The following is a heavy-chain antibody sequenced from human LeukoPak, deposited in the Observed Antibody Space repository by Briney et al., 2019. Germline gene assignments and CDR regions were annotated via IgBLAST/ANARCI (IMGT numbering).Heavy chain of an antibody. D-gene: IGHD2-15*01. Sequence: SETLSLTCTVSGGSISSYYWSWIRQPAGKGLEWIGRIYTSGSTNYNPSLKSRVTMSVDTSKNQFSLKLSSVTAADTAVYYCARGGLYCSGGSCPRSEYYYMDVWGKGTTVTISS. CDR2: IYTSGST. CDR3: ARGGLYCSGGSCPRSEYYYMDV. CDR1: GGSISSYY. J-gene: IGHJ6*03. V-gene: IGHV4-4*07.